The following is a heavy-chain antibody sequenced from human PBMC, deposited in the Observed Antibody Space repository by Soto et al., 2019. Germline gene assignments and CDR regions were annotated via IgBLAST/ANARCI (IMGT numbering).Heavy chain of an antibody. CDR3: ARGGGY. Sequence: QLQLQESGPGLVKPSETLSLTCTVSGGSISSSSYYWGWIRQPPGKGLEWIGSIYYSGSTYYNPSPKSRSTIAVDTAKTPFSLKLSSVTAADTAVHYCARGGGYWGQGTLVTVSS. CDR2: IYYSGST. V-gene: IGHV4-39*01. D-gene: IGHD3-16*01. CDR1: GGSISSSSYY. J-gene: IGHJ4*02.